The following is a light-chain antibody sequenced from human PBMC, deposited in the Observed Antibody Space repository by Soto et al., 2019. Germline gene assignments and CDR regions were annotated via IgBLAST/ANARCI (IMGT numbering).Light chain of an antibody. CDR3: QQYNKWPWT. Sequence: EMLMTQSPATLSVSTGARATLSCRASQSVSSTLAWYQHKPGQAPRLLIYGASPRATGIPSRFSGSGSGTVFTLTISSLQSEDFGVYYCQQYNKWPWTFGRGTKVDIK. CDR1: QSVSST. CDR2: GAS. J-gene: IGKJ1*01. V-gene: IGKV3-15*01.